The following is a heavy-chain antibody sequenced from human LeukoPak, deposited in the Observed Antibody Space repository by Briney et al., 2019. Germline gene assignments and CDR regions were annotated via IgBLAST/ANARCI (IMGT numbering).Heavy chain of an antibody. CDR3: AKAMVRGFTSISAFDY. Sequence: GGSLRLSCAASGFTFSSYGMHWVRQAPGKGLEWVAVIWYDGSNKYYADSVKGRFTISRDNSKNTLDLQMNSLRAEDTAVYYCAKAMVRGFTSISAFDYWGQGTLVTVSS. D-gene: IGHD3-10*01. CDR1: GFTFSSYG. V-gene: IGHV3-33*06. J-gene: IGHJ4*02. CDR2: IWYDGSNK.